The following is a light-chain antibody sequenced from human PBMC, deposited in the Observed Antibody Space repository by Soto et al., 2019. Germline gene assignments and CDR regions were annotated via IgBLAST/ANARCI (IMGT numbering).Light chain of an antibody. CDR1: QSVSSSY. CDR3: QQYRSSPHT. J-gene: IGKJ2*01. V-gene: IGKV3-20*01. CDR2: GAS. Sequence: EIVLTQSPGTLSLSPGERATLSCRASQSVSSSYLAWYQHKPGQAPRLVIYGASSRATGIPDRFSGSGSGTDFTLTISRLEPEDFAVYYCQQYRSSPHTFGQGTKLEIK.